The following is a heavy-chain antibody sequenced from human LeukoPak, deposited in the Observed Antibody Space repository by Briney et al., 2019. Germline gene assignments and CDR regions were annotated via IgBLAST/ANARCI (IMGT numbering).Heavy chain of an antibody. CDR2: ILPIFGTT. Sequence: ASVKVSCKASGDTFSSYGISWVRQAPGQGLEWLGGILPIFGTTKYAERFQDRVTITADASTSTVYMEMSSLRSEDTAIYYCAREGLVLTSEWYLDIWGRGTQVTVSS. V-gene: IGHV1-69*13. D-gene: IGHD2/OR15-2a*01. CDR3: AREGLVLTSEWYLDI. J-gene: IGHJ2*01. CDR1: GDTFSSYG.